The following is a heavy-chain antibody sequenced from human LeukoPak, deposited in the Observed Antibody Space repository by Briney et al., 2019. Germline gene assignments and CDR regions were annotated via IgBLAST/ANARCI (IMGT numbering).Heavy chain of an antibody. CDR3: TSPAHYFDLWSGYYSL. J-gene: IGHJ4*01. Sequence: PGGSLRLSCSVSGFTFSDSAIHWVRHAAGKGLEWVGRIRSKTKSCETAYAASVKGRFTISRDDSKDTAYQQMNSLKPEDTAVYYCTSPAHYFDLWSGYYSLWGHGTQVTVSS. V-gene: IGHV3-73*01. CDR1: GFTFSDSA. CDR2: IRSKTKSCET. D-gene: IGHD3-3*01.